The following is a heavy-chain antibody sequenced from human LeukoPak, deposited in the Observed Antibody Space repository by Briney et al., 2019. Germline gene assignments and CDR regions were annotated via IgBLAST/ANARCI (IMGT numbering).Heavy chain of an antibody. CDR1: GFTSSNAW. D-gene: IGHD1-26*01. J-gene: IGHJ5*02. CDR2: IKSKKDGGTT. CDR3: TSGGHYFDP. V-gene: IGHV3-15*01. Sequence: GGSLRLSCAASGFTSSNAWMSWVRQVPGKGPEWIGRIKSKKDGGTTDYAAPLKGRFTISRDDSKNTLYLHMNSLKTEDTAVYSCTSGGHYFDPWGQGTLVTVSS.